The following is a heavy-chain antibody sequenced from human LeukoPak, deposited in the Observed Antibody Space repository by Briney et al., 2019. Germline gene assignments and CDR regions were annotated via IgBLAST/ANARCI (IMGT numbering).Heavy chain of an antibody. D-gene: IGHD6-25*01. CDR2: IYYSGST. CDR1: GGSISSYY. CDR3: ASRLSTYYYYMDV. Sequence: SETLSLTCTVSGGSISSYYWSWIRQPPGKGLEWIGYIYYSGSTNYNPSLKSRVTISVDKSKNQFSLKLSSVTAADTAVYYCASRLSTYYYYMDVWGKGTTVTVSS. J-gene: IGHJ6*03. V-gene: IGHV4-59*01.